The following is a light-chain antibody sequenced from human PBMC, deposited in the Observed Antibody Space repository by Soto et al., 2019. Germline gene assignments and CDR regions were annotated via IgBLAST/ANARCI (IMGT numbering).Light chain of an antibody. CDR3: VLFVGSGIWV. CDR1: SGSVSTSYF. Sequence: QAVVTQEPSFSVSPGRTVTLTCGLSSGSVSTSYFPSWYQQTPGQAPRTLIYNTNTRSSGVPDRFSGSILGTKAALTITGAQADDEYDYYCVLFVGSGIWVFGGGTKVTVL. V-gene: IGLV8-61*01. J-gene: IGLJ3*02. CDR2: NTN.